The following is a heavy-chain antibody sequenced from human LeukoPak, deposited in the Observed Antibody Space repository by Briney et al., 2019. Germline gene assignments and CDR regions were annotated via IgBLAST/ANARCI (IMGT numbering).Heavy chain of an antibody. J-gene: IGHJ6*03. V-gene: IGHV3-53*05. Sequence: PGGSLRLSCAASGFTVSSNYMSWVRQAPGKGLEWVSVIYSGGSTYYADSVKGRFTISRDNSKNTLYLQMNSLRAEDTAVYYCARGRRGYDYKREYSSGWYFPYYMDVWGKGTTATVSS. CDR2: IYSGGST. D-gene: IGHD6-19*01. CDR1: GFTVSSNY. CDR3: ARGRRGYDYKREYSSGWYFPYYMDV.